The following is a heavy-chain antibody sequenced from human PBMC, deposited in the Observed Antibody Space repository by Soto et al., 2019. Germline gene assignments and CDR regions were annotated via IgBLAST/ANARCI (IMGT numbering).Heavy chain of an antibody. V-gene: IGHV1-8*01. J-gene: IGHJ4*02. CDR2: MNPNSGNT. D-gene: IGHD4-17*01. CDR1: GYTFTSYD. Sequence: QVQLVQSGAEVKKPGASVKVSCKASGYTFTSYDINWVRQATGQGLEWMGWMNPNSGNTGYAQKFKGRVTMTSNTSIRTAYMELISLRAEDTDVYYCARILYGDNVDYWGKGTLVRVSS. CDR3: ARILYGDNVDY.